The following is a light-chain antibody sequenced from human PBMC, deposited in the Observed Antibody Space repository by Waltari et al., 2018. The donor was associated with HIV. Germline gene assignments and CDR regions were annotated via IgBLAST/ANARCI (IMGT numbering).Light chain of an antibody. CDR1: SSDVGGYNY. Sequence: QSALTQPRSVSGSPGQSVTISCTGTSSDVGGYNYVSWYQQQPGKAPRLMIYDVNRRPSGVPGRFSGAKSGNTASLTISGLQAEDEADYYCCSYAGSYTYVFGTGTEVTVL. CDR2: DVN. V-gene: IGLV2-11*01. J-gene: IGLJ1*01. CDR3: CSYAGSYTYV.